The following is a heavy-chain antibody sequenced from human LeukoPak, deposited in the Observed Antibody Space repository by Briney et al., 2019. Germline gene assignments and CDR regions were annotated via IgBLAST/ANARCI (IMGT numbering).Heavy chain of an antibody. CDR3: ARRHYYCGGHYIY. D-gene: IGHD2-21*01. CDR1: GNTFTSYD. CDR2: MNPNSGNT. V-gene: IGHV1-8*01. Sequence: ASVKVSCKASGNTFTSYDINWVRQATGQGLEWMGWMNPNSGNTGYAQKLQGRVTMTRNTSRSTAYMELSSLRSEDTAVYYCARRHYYCGGHYIYWGQGTLVTVSS. J-gene: IGHJ4*02.